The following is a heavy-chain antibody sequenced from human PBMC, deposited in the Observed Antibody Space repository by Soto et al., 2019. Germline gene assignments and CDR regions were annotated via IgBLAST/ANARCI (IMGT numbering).Heavy chain of an antibody. Sequence: EVQLVESGGGLVQPGGSLRLSCAASGFTVSSNYMSWVRQAPGKGLEWVSVIYSGGSTYYADSVKGRFTISRDNSKNTLYLQMNGLRAEDTAVYYCARASRNYYDISGYLYYFDYWGQGTLVTVSS. CDR3: ARASRNYYDISGYLYYFDY. CDR1: GFTVSSNY. CDR2: IYSGGST. V-gene: IGHV3-66*01. J-gene: IGHJ4*02. D-gene: IGHD3-22*01.